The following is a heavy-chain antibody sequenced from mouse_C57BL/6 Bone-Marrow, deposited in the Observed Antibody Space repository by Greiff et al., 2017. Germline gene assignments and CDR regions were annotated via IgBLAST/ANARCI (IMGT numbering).Heavy chain of an antibody. CDR1: GFTFSSYT. Sequence: DVKVEESGGGLVKPGGSLKLSCAASGFTFSSYTMSWVRQTPEKRLEWVATISGGGGNTYYPDSVKGRFTISRDNAKNTLYLQMSSLRSEDTALYYYTRHEDYGSSWEDYWGQGTSVTVSS. CDR3: TRHEDYGSSWEDY. D-gene: IGHD1-1*01. J-gene: IGHJ4*01. V-gene: IGHV5-9*01. CDR2: ISGGGGNT.